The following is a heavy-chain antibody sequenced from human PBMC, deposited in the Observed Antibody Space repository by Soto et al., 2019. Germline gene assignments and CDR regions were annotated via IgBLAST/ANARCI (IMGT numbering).Heavy chain of an antibody. D-gene: IGHD5-18*01. V-gene: IGHV1-69*13. CDR2: IIPIFGTA. CDR1: GGTFSSYA. CDR3: ARGVNDSYLTNDFDY. J-gene: IGHJ4*02. Sequence: SVKVSCKASGGTFSSYAISWVRQAPGQGLEWMGGIIPIFGTASYAQKFQGRVTITADESTSTAYMELSSLRSEDTAVYYCARGVNDSYLTNDFDYWGQGTLVTVSS.